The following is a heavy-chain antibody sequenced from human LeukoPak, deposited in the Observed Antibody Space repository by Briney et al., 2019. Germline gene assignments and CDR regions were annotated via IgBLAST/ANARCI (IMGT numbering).Heavy chain of an antibody. CDR3: ARVGYDSSGFSS. Sequence: GGSLRLSCAASGFTFSSFHINWVRQAPGKGLECISYISSGSSTIYYADSVKGRFTVSRDNAKNSLYLQMNSLRAEDTAVYYCARVGYDSSGFSSWGQGTLVTVSS. D-gene: IGHD3-22*01. CDR1: GFTFSSFH. CDR2: ISSGSSTI. J-gene: IGHJ5*02. V-gene: IGHV3-48*01.